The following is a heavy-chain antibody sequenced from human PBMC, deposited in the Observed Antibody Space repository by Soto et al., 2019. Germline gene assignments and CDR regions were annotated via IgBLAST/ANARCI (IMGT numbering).Heavy chain of an antibody. Sequence: PGGSLRLSCAASGFTFSSYGMHWVRQAPGKGLEWVAVISYDGSNKYYADSVKGRFTISRDNSKNTLYLQMNSLRAEDTAVYYCAKDCGGDCYFAYWGQGTLVTVSS. D-gene: IGHD2-21*02. CDR2: ISYDGSNK. CDR3: AKDCGGDCYFAY. V-gene: IGHV3-30*18. J-gene: IGHJ4*02. CDR1: GFTFSSYG.